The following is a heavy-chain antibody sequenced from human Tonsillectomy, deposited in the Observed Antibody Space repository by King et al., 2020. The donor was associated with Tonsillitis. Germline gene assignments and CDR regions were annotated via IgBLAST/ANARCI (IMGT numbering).Heavy chain of an antibody. Sequence: QLQESGPGLVKPSETLTLTCTVPGGSVSSGSYYWSWIRQPPGKGLEWNGYIYYSGSTNYNPSLQCRVTITVDTSKNQLSLKLTSLTAADTAVYYCATYDFWSGVRFDYWGQGTLVTVSS. V-gene: IGHV4-61*01. CDR1: GGSVSSGSYY. CDR3: ATYDFWSGVRFDY. D-gene: IGHD3-3*01. CDR2: IYYSGST. J-gene: IGHJ4*02.